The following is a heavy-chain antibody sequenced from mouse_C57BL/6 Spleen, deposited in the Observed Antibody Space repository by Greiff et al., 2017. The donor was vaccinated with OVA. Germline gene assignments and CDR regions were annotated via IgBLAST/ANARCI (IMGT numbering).Heavy chain of an antibody. CDR1: GYTFTDYE. J-gene: IGHJ2*01. CDR3: TRGGPFDY. CDR2: IDPETGGT. V-gene: IGHV1-15*01. D-gene: IGHD1-1*02. Sequence: QVQLQQSGAELVRPGASVTLSCKASGYTFTDYEMHWVKQTPVHGLEWIGAIDPETGGTAYNQKFKGKAIPTADKSSSTAYMELRSLTSEDSAVYYCTRGGPFDYWGQGNTLTVSS.